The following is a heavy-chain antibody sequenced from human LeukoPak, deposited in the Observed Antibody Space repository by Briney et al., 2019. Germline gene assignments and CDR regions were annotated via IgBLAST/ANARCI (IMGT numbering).Heavy chain of an antibody. CDR2: MNPNSGNT. D-gene: IGHD2-8*01. CDR1: GYTFTSYD. J-gene: IGHJ4*02. V-gene: IGHV1-8*01. Sequence: ASVKVSCKASGYTFTSYDINWVRQATGQGLEWMGWMNPNSGNTGYAQKFQGRVTMTRNTSISTAYMELSSLRSEDTAVYYCARVTGGPNGIDYWGQGTLVTVSS. CDR3: ARVTGGPNGIDY.